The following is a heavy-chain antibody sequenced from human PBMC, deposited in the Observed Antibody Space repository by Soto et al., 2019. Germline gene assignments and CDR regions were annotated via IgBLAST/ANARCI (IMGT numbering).Heavy chain of an antibody. CDR3: ANSCRYSSSWNTNWFDP. J-gene: IGHJ5*02. D-gene: IGHD6-13*01. CDR1: GISLSTSGVG. CDR2: IYWDDDK. Sequence: QITLKESGPTLVKPTKTLTLTCTFSGISLSTSGVGVGWIRQPPGKALEWLALIYWDDDKRYSPSLKSRLTITKDTSKNQVVLTMTNMDPVDTATDYCANSCRYSSSWNTNWFDPWGQGTLVTVSS. V-gene: IGHV2-5*02.